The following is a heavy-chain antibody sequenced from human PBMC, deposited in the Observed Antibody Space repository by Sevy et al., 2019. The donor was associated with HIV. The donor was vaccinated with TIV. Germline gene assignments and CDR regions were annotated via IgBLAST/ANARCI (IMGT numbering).Heavy chain of an antibody. D-gene: IGHD6-19*01. J-gene: IGHJ4*02. CDR1: GFTFSSYA. V-gene: IGHV3-30-3*01. CDR3: ARDTKLSSGWYYFDY. CDR2: ISYDGSNK. Sequence: GGSLRLSCAASGFTFSSYAMYWVRQAPGKGLEWVAVISYDGSNKYYADSVKGRFTISRDNSKNTLYLQMNSLRAEDTAVYYCARDTKLSSGWYYFDYWGQGTLVTVSS.